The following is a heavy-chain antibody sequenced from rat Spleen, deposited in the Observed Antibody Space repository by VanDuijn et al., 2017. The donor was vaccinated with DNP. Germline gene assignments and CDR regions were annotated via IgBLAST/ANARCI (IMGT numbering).Heavy chain of an antibody. CDR3: ARFGYGSYHLAY. D-gene: IGHD1-3*01. V-gene: IGHV5-7*01. CDR2: IIYDGSRT. J-gene: IGHJ2*01. Sequence: EVQLVQSGGGLVQPGRSLKLSCGASGFSFSDYNMAWVRQAPKKDLGWVATIIYDGSRTYYRDSVKGRFSISRDNAKSILYLQMDSLRSEDTATYYCARFGYGSYHLAYWGQGVTVTVSS. CDR1: GFSFSDYN.